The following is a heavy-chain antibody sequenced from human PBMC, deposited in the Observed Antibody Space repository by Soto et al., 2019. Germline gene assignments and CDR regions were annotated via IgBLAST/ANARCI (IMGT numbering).Heavy chain of an antibody. Sequence: QVQLVESGGGVVQPGRSLRLSCAASGFTFSSYGMHWVRQAPGKGLEWVAVISYDGSNKYYADSVKGRFTISRDNSKNTLYLQMNSLRAEDTAVYYCAKLVPLWFGEYYTVTAYYYVMDVWGQGTTVPVSS. D-gene: IGHD3-10*01. CDR2: ISYDGSNK. V-gene: IGHV3-30*18. CDR3: AKLVPLWFGEYYTVTAYYYVMDV. CDR1: GFTFSSYG. J-gene: IGHJ6*02.